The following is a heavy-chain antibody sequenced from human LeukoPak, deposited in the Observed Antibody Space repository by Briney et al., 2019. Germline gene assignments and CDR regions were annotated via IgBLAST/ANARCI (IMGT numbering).Heavy chain of an antibody. J-gene: IGHJ6*03. CDR2: IIPIFGTA. D-gene: IGHD3-10*01. CDR3: ARGGYYGSGSYYNPSPYYMDV. CDR1: GYTFSSYA. V-gene: IGHV1-69*06. Sequence: ASVKVSCKASGYTFSSYAISWVRQAPGQGLDWMGGIIPIFGTANYAQKFQGRVTITADKSTSTAYMELSSLRSEDTAVYYCARGGYYGSGSYYNPSPYYMDVWGKGTTVTVSS.